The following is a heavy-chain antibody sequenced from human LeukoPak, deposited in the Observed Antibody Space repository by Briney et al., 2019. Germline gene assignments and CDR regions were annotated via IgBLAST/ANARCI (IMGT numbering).Heavy chain of an antibody. Sequence: TSETLSLTCTVSGGSVSSTTYFWSWMRQPPGKGLAWIASINYSGSTYYNPSLKSRVTISVDTSENQFSLKLSSVTAADTAVYYCARYVVYGSGKYYFYYWGQGTLVTVSS. CDR1: GGSVSSTTYF. CDR3: ARYVVYGSGKYYFYY. D-gene: IGHD3-10*01. CDR2: INYSGST. J-gene: IGHJ4*02. V-gene: IGHV4-39*01.